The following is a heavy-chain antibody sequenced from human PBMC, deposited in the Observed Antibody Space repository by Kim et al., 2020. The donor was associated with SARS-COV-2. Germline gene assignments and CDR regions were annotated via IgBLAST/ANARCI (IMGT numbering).Heavy chain of an antibody. V-gene: IGHV3-15*01. Sequence: GGSLRLSCAASGFTFSNAWMSWVRQAPGKGLEWVGRIKSKTDGGTTDYAAPVKGRFTISRDDSKNTLYLQMNSLKTEDTAVYYCTTLPFYYCGGDCYWSDYWGQGTLVTVSS. J-gene: IGHJ4*02. CDR1: GFTFSNAW. CDR2: IKSKTDGGTT. CDR3: TTLPFYYCGGDCYWSDY. D-gene: IGHD2-21*02.